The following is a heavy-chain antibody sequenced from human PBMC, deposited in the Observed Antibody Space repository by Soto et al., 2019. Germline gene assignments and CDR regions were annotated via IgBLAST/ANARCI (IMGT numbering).Heavy chain of an antibody. V-gene: IGHV5-51*01. CDR2: IYPGDSDT. Sequence: GESLKISCKGSGYSFTSYWIGWVRQMPGKGLEWMGIIYPGDSDTRYSPSFQGQVTISADKSISTAYLQWSSLKASDTAMYYCARHKDSISVRQGLGNYYGMDFWGQGTTVTVSS. CDR1: GYSFTSYW. J-gene: IGHJ6*02. D-gene: IGHD2-15*01. CDR3: ARHKDSISVRQGLGNYYGMDF.